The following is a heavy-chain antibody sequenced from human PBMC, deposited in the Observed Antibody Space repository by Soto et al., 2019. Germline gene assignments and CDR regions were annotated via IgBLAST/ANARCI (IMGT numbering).Heavy chain of an antibody. J-gene: IGHJ4*02. CDR2: IIPVFGTP. Sequence: QVQLEQSGSEVKKSGSSVKFSCKASGYSFSSHAITWVRQAPGQGLEWMGGIIPVFGTPSYAQKFQGRVTIAADKSTNTSYLKLRILRSEDTAVYYCARGGALSTSWYWGDGLDSWGQGTQVTVSS. CDR3: ARGGALSTSWYWGDGLDS. CDR1: GYSFSSHA. D-gene: IGHD6-13*01. V-gene: IGHV1-69*06.